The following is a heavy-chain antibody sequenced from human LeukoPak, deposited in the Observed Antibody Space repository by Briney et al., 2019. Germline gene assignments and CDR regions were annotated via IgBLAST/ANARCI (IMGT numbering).Heavy chain of an antibody. Sequence: ASVKVSCKASGYTFTSYYMHWVRQAPGQGLEWMGIINPSGGSTSYAQKFQGRVTMTRDTSTSTVYMELSSLRSEDTAVYYCARGPYGYYDSSGYHEDYWGQGTLVTVSS. J-gene: IGHJ4*02. CDR2: INPSGGST. V-gene: IGHV1-46*01. CDR3: ARGPYGYYDSSGYHEDY. D-gene: IGHD3-22*01. CDR1: GYTFTSYY.